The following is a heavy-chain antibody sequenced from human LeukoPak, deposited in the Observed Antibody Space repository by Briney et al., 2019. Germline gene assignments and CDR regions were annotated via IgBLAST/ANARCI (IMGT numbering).Heavy chain of an antibody. CDR1: GGSFSGYY. Sequence: YPSETLSLTCAGYGGSFSGYYWSWIRQPPGKGLEWIGEINHSGSTNYNPSLKSRVTISVDTSKNQFSLKLSSVTAADTAVYYCARGGKATVVTMWGQGILVTVSS. CDR2: INHSGST. D-gene: IGHD4-23*01. CDR3: ARGGKATVVTM. V-gene: IGHV4-34*01. J-gene: IGHJ4*02.